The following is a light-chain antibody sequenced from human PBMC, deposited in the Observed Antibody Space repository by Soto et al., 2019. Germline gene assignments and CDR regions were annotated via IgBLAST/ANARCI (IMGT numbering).Light chain of an antibody. V-gene: IGKV1-27*01. CDR1: QGISTY. CDR2: AAS. Sequence: DIQMTQSPSSPSASVVDRVTITCLASQGISTYLAWYQQKPGKVPQILISAASAVHSGVPSRFSGSGSGTDFTLTISSLQPEDAATYYCQKYNSAPWTFGQGTKVDIK. CDR3: QKYNSAPWT. J-gene: IGKJ1*01.